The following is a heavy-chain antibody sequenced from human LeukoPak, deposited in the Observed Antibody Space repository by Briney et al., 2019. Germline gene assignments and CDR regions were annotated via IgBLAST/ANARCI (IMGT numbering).Heavy chain of an antibody. CDR1: GYTFTGYY. CDR3: AREPRDAWRGFDY. CDR2: INPNSGGT. D-gene: IGHD5-24*01. V-gene: IGHV1-2*02. Sequence: ASVKVSCKASGYTFTGYYMHWVRQAPGQGLEWMGWINPNSGGTNYAQKFQGRVTMTRDTSISTAYMELSSLRSEDTAVYYCAREPRDAWRGFDYWGQGTLVTVSS. J-gene: IGHJ4*02.